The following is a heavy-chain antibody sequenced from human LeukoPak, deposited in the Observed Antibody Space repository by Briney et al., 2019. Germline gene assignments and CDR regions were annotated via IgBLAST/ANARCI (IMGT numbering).Heavy chain of an antibody. V-gene: IGHV3-23*01. J-gene: IGHJ4*02. CDR3: ASGSGWYNFDY. D-gene: IGHD6-19*01. Sequence: PGGSLRLSCAASGFTFSSYAMSWLRQAPGKGLEWVSSTSDNAVSTRYADSVKGRFTISRDNAKNTLYLQMSSLIAEDTAVYYCASGSGWYNFDYWGQGTPVTVSS. CDR1: GFTFSSYA. CDR2: TSDNAVST.